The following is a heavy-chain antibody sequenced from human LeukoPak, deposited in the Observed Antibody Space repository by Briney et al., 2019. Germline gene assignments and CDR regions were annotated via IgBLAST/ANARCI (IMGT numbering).Heavy chain of an antibody. CDR1: GFTFGSYS. V-gene: IGHV3-48*01. CDR2: ISSSSSTI. D-gene: IGHD2-15*01. Sequence: PGGSLRLSCAASGFTFGSYSMNWVRQAPGKGLEWVSYISSSSSTIYYADSVKGRFTISRGSAKNSLYLQMNSLRAEDTAVYYCARGCSGGSCYPKIDYWGQGTLVTVSS. CDR3: ARGCSGGSCYPKIDY. J-gene: IGHJ4*02.